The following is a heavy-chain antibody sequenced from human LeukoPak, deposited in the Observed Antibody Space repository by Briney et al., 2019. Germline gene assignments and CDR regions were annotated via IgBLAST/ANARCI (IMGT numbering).Heavy chain of an antibody. V-gene: IGHV6-1*01. CDR1: GDSVPSNSAA. Sequence: SQTLSLTCAISGDSVPSNSAAWNWIRQSPSRGLEWLGRTYYRSKCYNDYAVSVKSRITINPDTSKNQFSLQLNSVTPEDTAVYYCARSWDSSSSNGFDPWGQGTLVTVSS. J-gene: IGHJ5*02. D-gene: IGHD6-6*01. CDR3: ARSWDSSSSNGFDP. CDR2: TYYRSKCYN.